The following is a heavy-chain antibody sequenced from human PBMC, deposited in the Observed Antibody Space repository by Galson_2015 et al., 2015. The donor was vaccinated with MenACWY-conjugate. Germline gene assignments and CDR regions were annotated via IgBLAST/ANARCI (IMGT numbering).Heavy chain of an antibody. D-gene: IGHD1-26*01. J-gene: IGHJ2*01. CDR1: GFTFSSYW. Sequence: SLRLSCAASGFTFSSYWMSWVRQAPGKGLEWVANIKQDGSEKYYVDSVKGRFTISRDNARNSLYLQMNSLRAEDTAVYYCARRIVGATLGTWYFDLWGRGTLVTVSS. CDR3: ARRIVGATLGTWYFDL. V-gene: IGHV3-7*03. CDR2: IKQDGSEK.